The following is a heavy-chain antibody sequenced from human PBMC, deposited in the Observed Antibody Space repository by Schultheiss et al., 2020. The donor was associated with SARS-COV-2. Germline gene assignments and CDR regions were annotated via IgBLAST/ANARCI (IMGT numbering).Heavy chain of an antibody. D-gene: IGHD6-6*01. V-gene: IGHV4-39*01. CDR3: ARLYSSSSSMDYYYYGMDV. CDR1: GGSISSNSYY. J-gene: IGHJ6*02. CDR2: IYYSGST. Sequence: SQTLSLTCTVSGGSISSNSYYWGWIRQPPGKGLEWIGSIYYSGSTYYNPSLKSRVTISVDTSKNQFSLKLSSVTAADTAVYYCARLYSSSSSMDYYYYGMDVWGQGTTVTVSS.